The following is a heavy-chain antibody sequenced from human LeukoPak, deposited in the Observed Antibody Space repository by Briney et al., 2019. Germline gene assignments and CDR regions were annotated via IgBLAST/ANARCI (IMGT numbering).Heavy chain of an antibody. Sequence: PSETLSLTCFVSGGSVSSSRNYWGWLRQSPGKGLEWVSVISADSATTFYADSVKGRFTISRDNAKNTVFLQMSSLRAEDTALYYCARKSASGNYPLDYWGQGTLVTVSS. V-gene: IGHV3-53*01. J-gene: IGHJ4*02. CDR3: ARKSASGNYPLDY. D-gene: IGHD3-10*01. CDR2: ISADSATT. CDR1: GGSVSSSRNY.